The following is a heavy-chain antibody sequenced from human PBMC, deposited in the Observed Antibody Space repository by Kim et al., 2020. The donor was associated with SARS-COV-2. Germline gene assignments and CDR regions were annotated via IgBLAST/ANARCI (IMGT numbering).Heavy chain of an antibody. Sequence: GGSLRLSCAASGFTFSSYVMTWVRQAPGKGLEWVSSLSTSSGSTYYADSVRGRFTISGDNSRNTLFLQMNSLRAEDTAIYYCARGSSSTTWFHFGYWGQGTLVTVAS. CDR3: ARGSSSTTWFHFGY. CDR2: LSTSSGST. J-gene: IGHJ4*02. V-gene: IGHV3-23*01. CDR1: GFTFSSYV. D-gene: IGHD6-13*01.